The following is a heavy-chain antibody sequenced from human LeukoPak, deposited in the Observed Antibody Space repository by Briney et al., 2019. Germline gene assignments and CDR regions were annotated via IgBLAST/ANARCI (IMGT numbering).Heavy chain of an antibody. J-gene: IGHJ4*02. CDR3: ARDLSYCGGDCFRGGFDY. CDR2: IIPIFGTA. V-gene: IGHV1-69*05. CDR1: GGTFSSYA. Sequence: SVKVSXEASGGTFSSYAISWVRQAPGQGLEWMGRIIPIFGTANYAQKFQGRVTITTDESTSTAYMELSSLRSEDTAVYYCARDLSYCGGDCFRGGFDYWGQGTLVTVSS. D-gene: IGHD2-21*02.